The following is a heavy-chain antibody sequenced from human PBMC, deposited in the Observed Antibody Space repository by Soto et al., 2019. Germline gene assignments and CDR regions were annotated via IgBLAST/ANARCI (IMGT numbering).Heavy chain of an antibody. Sequence: SETLSLTCAFYGRSFSGYYWRCIRQPPGKGLEWIGEINHSGSTNYNPSLKSRVTISVDTSKNQFSLKLSSVTAADTAVYYCARGNRVEDIVVVPAADRNYYYMDVWGKGTTVTVSS. CDR3: ARGNRVEDIVVVPAADRNYYYMDV. J-gene: IGHJ6*03. CDR2: INHSGST. D-gene: IGHD2-2*01. CDR1: GRSFSGYY. V-gene: IGHV4-34*01.